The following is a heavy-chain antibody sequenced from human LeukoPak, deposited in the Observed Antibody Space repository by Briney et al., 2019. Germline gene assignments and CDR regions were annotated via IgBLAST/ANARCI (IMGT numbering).Heavy chain of an antibody. Sequence: GGSLRLSCSASGFTFSDYYMSWIRQAPGKGLEWVSYSSSSGSTIYYADSVKGRFTISRDNAKNSLYLQMNSLRAEDTAVYYCARADLGYDFWSGYRSHYFDYWGQGTLVTVSS. CDR3: ARADLGYDFWSGYRSHYFDY. J-gene: IGHJ4*02. D-gene: IGHD3-3*01. CDR2: SSSSGSTI. V-gene: IGHV3-11*04. CDR1: GFTFSDYY.